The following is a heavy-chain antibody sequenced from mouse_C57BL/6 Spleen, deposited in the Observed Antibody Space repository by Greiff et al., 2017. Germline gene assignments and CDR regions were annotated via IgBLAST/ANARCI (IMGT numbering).Heavy chain of an antibody. CDR3: ARGLLRGPRYFDY. J-gene: IGHJ2*01. Sequence: EVQLQQSGPELVKPGASVKISCKASGYTFTDYYMNWVKQSHGKSLEWIGDINPNNGGTSYNQKFKGKATLTVDKSSSTAYMELRSLTSEDSAVYYCARGLLRGPRYFDYWGQGTTRTVSS. V-gene: IGHV1-26*01. CDR2: INPNNGGT. D-gene: IGHD1-1*01. CDR1: GYTFTDYY.